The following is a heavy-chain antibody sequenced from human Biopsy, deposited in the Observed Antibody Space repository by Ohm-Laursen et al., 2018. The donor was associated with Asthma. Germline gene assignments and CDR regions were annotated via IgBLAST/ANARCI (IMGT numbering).Heavy chain of an antibody. CDR1: GDSFSSYA. Sequence: VSSVKVSCKASGDSFSSYAISWVRQAPGQRLEWMGWINAGNGNTKYSQKFQGRVTITRDTSASTAYMELSSLRSEDTAVYYCARDLRYSSGWYPDAFDIWGQGTMVTVSS. D-gene: IGHD6-19*01. CDR3: ARDLRYSSGWYPDAFDI. CDR2: INAGNGNT. J-gene: IGHJ3*02. V-gene: IGHV1-3*01.